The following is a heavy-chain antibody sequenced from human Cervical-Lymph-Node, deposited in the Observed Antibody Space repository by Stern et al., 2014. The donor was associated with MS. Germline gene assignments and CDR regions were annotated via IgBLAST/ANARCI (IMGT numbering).Heavy chain of an antibody. D-gene: IGHD5-12*01. CDR2: ISRSSSRL. CDR1: GFTFSDYY. Sequence: VQLVESGGGLVKPGGSLRLSCEASGFTFSDYYLSWIRLAPGKGLEWVSYISRSSSRLYYAHSFKGRFTVSRDTATNTVYMQINSLRVEDTAVYYGVRDRVVYSGYDRGMDVWGQGTTVTVSS. J-gene: IGHJ6*02. V-gene: IGHV3-11*01. CDR3: VRDRVVYSGYDRGMDV.